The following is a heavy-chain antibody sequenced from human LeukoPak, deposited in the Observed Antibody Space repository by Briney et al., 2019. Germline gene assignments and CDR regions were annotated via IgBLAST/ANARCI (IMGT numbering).Heavy chain of an antibody. CDR1: GFTFSSYA. V-gene: IGHV3-49*04. CDR2: IRSKAYGGTT. J-gene: IGHJ4*02. D-gene: IGHD5-12*01. Sequence: PGGSLRLSCAASGFTFSSYAMHWVRQAPGKGLEWVGFIRSKAYGGTTEYAASVKGRFTISRDDSKSIAYLQMNSLKTEDTAVYYCTRTDSGYDYFDYWGQGTLVTVSS. CDR3: TRTDSGYDYFDY.